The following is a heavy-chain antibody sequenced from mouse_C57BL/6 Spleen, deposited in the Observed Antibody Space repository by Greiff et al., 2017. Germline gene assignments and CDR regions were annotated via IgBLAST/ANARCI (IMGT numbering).Heavy chain of an antibody. Sequence: QVQLQQPGAELVKPGASVKMSCKASGYTFTSYWITWVKQRPGQGLEWIGDIYPGSGSTNYNEKFKSKATLTVDTSSSTAYMQLSSLTAEDSAVYYCARGGLGRGTDYWGQGTTLTVSS. D-gene: IGHD3-3*01. CDR3: ARGGLGRGTDY. CDR2: IYPGSGST. CDR1: GYTFTSYW. J-gene: IGHJ2*01. V-gene: IGHV1-55*01.